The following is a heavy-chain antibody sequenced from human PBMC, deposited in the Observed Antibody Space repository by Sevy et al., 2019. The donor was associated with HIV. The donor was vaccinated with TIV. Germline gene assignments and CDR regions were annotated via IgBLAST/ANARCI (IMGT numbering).Heavy chain of an antibody. CDR2: INGKGRST. CDR3: AKTINSGGGVVPAANYYYYGLDV. D-gene: IGHD2-2*01. Sequence: GGSLRLSCAASGFTFSGYAMNWVRQAPGKGLEWVSAINGKGRSTHYADSGEGRFTISRENSKNTLDLEMNSLRAEETAVYYCAKTINSGGGVVPAANYYYYGLDVWGQGTTVTVSS. J-gene: IGHJ6*02. CDR1: GFTFSGYA. V-gene: IGHV3-23*01.